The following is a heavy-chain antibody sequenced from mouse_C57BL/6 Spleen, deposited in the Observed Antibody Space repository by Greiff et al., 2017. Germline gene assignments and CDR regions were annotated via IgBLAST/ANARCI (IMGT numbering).Heavy chain of an antibody. D-gene: IGHD2-4*01. CDR2: INPNNGGT. Sequence: EVQLQQSGPELVKPGASVKISCKASGYTFTDYYMNWVKQSPGKSLEWIGDINPNNGGTSYNQKFKGKATLTVDKSSSTAYMELRSLTSEDSAVYYCARDYPDYWGQGTTLTVSS. V-gene: IGHV1-26*01. CDR3: ARDYPDY. J-gene: IGHJ2*01. CDR1: GYTFTDYY.